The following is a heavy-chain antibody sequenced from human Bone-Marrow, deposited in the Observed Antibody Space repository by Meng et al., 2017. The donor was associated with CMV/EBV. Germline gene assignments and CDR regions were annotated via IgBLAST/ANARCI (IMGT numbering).Heavy chain of an antibody. J-gene: IGHJ6*02. CDR2: IGTAGDT. CDR1: GFTFSDYY. D-gene: IGHD6-13*01. CDR3: ARGRVSSSWSYYYYYYGMDV. V-gene: IGHV3-13*01. Sequence: GESLKISCAASGFTFSDYYMNWVRQAPGKGLEWVSAIGTAGDTYYPGSVKGRFTISRENAKNSLYLQMNSLRAGDTAVYYCARGRVSSSWSYYYYYYGMDVWGQGTTVTVSS.